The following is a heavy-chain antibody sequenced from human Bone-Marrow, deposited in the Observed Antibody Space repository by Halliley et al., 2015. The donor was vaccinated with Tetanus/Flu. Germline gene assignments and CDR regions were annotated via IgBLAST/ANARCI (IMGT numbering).Heavy chain of an antibody. V-gene: IGHV3-7*03. J-gene: IGHJ4*02. CDR2: IKQDGTEK. CDR3: VSRPSEDPSYAVFDF. Sequence: CAASGFSFSNHWMTWVRQAPERGLEWVANIKQDGTEKDYVDSVKGRFIISRDNAKNSLYLQMNNLRVEDTAVYYCVSRPSEDPSYAVFDFWGQGALVTVSS. CDR1: GFSFSNHW. D-gene: IGHD4-17*01.